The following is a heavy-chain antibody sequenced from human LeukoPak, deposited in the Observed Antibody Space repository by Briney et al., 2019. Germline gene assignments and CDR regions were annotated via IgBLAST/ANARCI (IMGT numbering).Heavy chain of an antibody. Sequence: SETLSLTCTVSGASIRNDNFYWGWIRQPPGEGLEWIGSIYYSGSTYYKPSLKSRVTISLDTSRNQFSLNLTSVTAADTAVYYCVRQYQVGPDLGLGWGQGTLVTVSS. V-gene: IGHV4-39*01. CDR2: IYYSGST. CDR3: VRQYQVGPDLGLG. J-gene: IGHJ4*02. CDR1: GASIRNDNFY. D-gene: IGHD2-2*01.